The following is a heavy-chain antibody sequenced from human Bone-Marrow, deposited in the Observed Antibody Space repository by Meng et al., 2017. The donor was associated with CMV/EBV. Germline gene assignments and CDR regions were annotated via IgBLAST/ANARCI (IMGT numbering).Heavy chain of an antibody. Sequence: ASVKVSCKASGYTFISYGISWVRQAPGQGLEWMGWISAYNDNTNYAQKLQGRVTMTTDTSTSTAYLELRSLRSDDTAVYYCRILWFGEPRWGGGDYWGQGTLVTVSS. J-gene: IGHJ4*02. CDR2: ISAYNDNT. CDR3: RILWFGEPRWGGGDY. V-gene: IGHV1-18*01. D-gene: IGHD3-10*01. CDR1: GYTFISYG.